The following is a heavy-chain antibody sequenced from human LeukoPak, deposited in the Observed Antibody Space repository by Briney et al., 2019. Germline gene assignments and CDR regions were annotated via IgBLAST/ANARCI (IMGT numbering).Heavy chain of an antibody. CDR1: GFTFSSYS. J-gene: IGHJ4*02. D-gene: IGHD3-3*01. CDR2: ISSSSSTI. CDR3: ARASIRFFEWLLSYFDY. V-gene: IGHV3-48*01. Sequence: PGGSLRLSCAASGFTFSSYSMNWVRQAPGKGLEWVSYISSSSSTIYYADSVKGRFTISRDNAKNSLYLQMNSLRAEDTAVYYCARASIRFFEWLLSYFDYWGQGTLVTVSS.